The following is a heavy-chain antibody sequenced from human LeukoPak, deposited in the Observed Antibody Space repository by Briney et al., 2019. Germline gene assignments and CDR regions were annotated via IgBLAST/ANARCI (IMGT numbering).Heavy chain of an antibody. CDR3: ARAIVVVGDYYMDV. J-gene: IGHJ6*03. Sequence: GGSLRLSCAASGFTFDDYAMHWVRQAPGKGLEWVSGISWNSGSIGYADSVKGRFTISRDNAKNSLYLQMNSLRAEDTALYYCARAIVVVGDYYMDVWGKGTTVTVSS. CDR1: GFTFDDYA. V-gene: IGHV3-9*01. D-gene: IGHD2-15*01. CDR2: ISWNSGSI.